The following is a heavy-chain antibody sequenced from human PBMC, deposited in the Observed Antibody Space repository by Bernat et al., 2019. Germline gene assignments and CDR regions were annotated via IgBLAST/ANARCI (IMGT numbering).Heavy chain of an antibody. CDR1: GGTFSSYA. Sequence: QVQLVQSGAEVKKPGSSVKVSCKASGGTFSSYAISWVRRAPGQGLEWMGGIIPIFGTANYAQKFQGRVTITADESTSTAYMELSSLRSEDTAVYYCARDVLRYFDWSPRGGYYYYYMDVWGKGTTVTVSS. CDR3: ARDVLRYFDWSPRGGYYYYYMDV. V-gene: IGHV1-69*01. CDR2: IIPIFGTA. J-gene: IGHJ6*03. D-gene: IGHD3-9*01.